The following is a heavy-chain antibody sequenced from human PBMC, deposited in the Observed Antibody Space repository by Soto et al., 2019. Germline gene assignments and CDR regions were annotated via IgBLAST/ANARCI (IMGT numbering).Heavy chain of an antibody. V-gene: IGHV3-20*04. J-gene: IGHJ3*02. CDR1: RLSFDDNG. CDR3: ARQLSSAFDT. D-gene: IGHD3-10*02. Sequence: GGSLRLSCVASRLSFDDNGMSWVRQAPGKGLEWVSSINWNGERTNYAESVKGRFTISRDNAKKSLYLQMNSVRAEDTALYYCARQLSSAFDTWGQGTTVTVSS. CDR2: INWNGERT.